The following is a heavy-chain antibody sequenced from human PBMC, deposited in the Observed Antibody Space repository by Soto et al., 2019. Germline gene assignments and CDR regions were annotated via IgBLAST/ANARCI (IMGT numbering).Heavy chain of an antibody. V-gene: IGHV3-53*01. CDR2: IHGDGTT. Sequence: EVQVVESGGGLIQPGGSLRLSCAASGFTVSSSYMSWVRQAPGKGLDWVSVIHGDGTTYYADSVKGRFTVSRDNSKNTLYLQMNRLRVEDTAVYHCTRDPGYRSGTLSFDPWGQGTLVTVSS. J-gene: IGHJ5*02. CDR1: GFTVSSSY. D-gene: IGHD3-10*01. CDR3: TRDPGYRSGTLSFDP.